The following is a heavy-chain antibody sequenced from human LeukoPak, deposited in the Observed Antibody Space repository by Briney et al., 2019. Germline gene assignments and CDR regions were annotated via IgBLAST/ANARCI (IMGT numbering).Heavy chain of an antibody. Sequence: GGSLRLSCAAAGFNFSSYEMNWVRQAPGKRLEWVSYISSSGSTISYADSVKGRFTISRDNAKNSLYLQMNRLRAEDTAVYYCARGPDPYYYDSSGYYDAFDIWGQGTMVTVSS. J-gene: IGHJ3*02. CDR3: ARGPDPYYYDSSGYYDAFDI. CDR2: ISSSGSTI. CDR1: GFNFSSYE. V-gene: IGHV3-48*03. D-gene: IGHD3-22*01.